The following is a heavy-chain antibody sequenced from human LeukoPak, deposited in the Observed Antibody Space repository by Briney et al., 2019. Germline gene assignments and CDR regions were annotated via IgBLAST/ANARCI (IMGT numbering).Heavy chain of an antibody. CDR2: IIPIFGTA. V-gene: IGHV1-69*13. Sequence: ASVKVSCKTSGGTFNIHAINWVGQAPGGGREGRGVIIPIFGTANYAQKFVGRVTITADESTSTAYMEMNSLTSEDTAVYYCSRERAAAGGGDYWGQGTLVTVSS. CDR1: GGTFNIHA. D-gene: IGHD6-13*01. CDR3: SRERAAAGGGDY. J-gene: IGHJ4*02.